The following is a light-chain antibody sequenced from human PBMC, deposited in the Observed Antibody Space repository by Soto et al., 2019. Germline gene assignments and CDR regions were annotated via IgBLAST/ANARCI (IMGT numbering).Light chain of an antibody. V-gene: IGKV3-15*01. CDR2: VAS. Sequence: VVTQSPATLSVSPGESATLSCRTSQSFSSHVAWYQQKPGQAPRFLIHVASTRDTAIPASFSGSGSGTESTLTSRRLAHEDFSVYYCNQYGGWGTCGQGTKVDI. J-gene: IGKJ1*01. CDR1: QSFSSH. CDR3: NQYGGWGT.